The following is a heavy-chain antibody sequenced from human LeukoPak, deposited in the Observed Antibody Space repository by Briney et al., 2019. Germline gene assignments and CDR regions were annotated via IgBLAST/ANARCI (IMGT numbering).Heavy chain of an antibody. V-gene: IGHV1-69*04. D-gene: IGHD3-10*01. CDR1: GGTFSSYA. J-gene: IGHJ4*02. CDR2: IIPILGKA. Sequence: SVKVSCKASGGTFSSYAINWVRQAPGQGLEWMGRIIPILGKANYAQKFQGRVTITADKSTSTAYMELSSLRSEDTAVYYCAVLWFGRGGDYWGQGTLVTVSS. CDR3: AVLWFGRGGDY.